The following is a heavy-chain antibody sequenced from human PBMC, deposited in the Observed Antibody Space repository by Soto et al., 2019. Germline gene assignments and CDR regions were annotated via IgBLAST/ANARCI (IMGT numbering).Heavy chain of an antibody. CDR3: ARASEQSGSFDP. CDR1: GYSFSSFA. J-gene: IGHJ5*02. Sequence: GGSPRLSCAASGYSFSSFAMSWVRQATGKGLEWVSAIGTAGDTYYAGSVKGRFTISRENAKNSLYLQMNSLRAEDTAVYYCARASEQSGSFDPWGQGTLVTVSS. CDR2: IGTAGDT. D-gene: IGHD6-19*01. V-gene: IGHV3-13*01.